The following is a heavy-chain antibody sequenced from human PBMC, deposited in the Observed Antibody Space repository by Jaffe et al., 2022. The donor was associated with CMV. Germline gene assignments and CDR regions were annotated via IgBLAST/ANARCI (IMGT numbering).Heavy chain of an antibody. CDR3: ARDIVVVPAAMGAYYYYGMDV. Sequence: QVQLVESGGGLVKPGGSLRLSCAASGFTFSDYYMSWIRQAPGKGLEWVSYISSSGSTIYYADSVKGRFTISRDNAKNSLYLQMNSLRAEDTAVYYCARDIVVVPAAMGAYYYYGMDVWGQGTTVTVSS. CDR1: GFTFSDYY. D-gene: IGHD2-2*01. J-gene: IGHJ6*02. CDR2: ISSSGSTI. V-gene: IGHV3-11*01.